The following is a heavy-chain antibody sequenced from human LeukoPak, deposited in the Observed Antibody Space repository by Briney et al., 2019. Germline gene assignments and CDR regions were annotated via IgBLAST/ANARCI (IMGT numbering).Heavy chain of an antibody. CDR1: GGTFSSYA. V-gene: IGHV1-69*13. CDR2: IIPIFGTA. D-gene: IGHD3-10*01. CDR3: ARDLLDYGSRNYFDY. Sequence: GASVKVSCKASGGTFSSYAISWVRQAPGQGLEWMGGIIPIFGTANYAQKFQGRVTITADESTSTAYMELSSLRSEDTAVYYCARDLLDYGSRNYFDYWGQGTLVTVSS. J-gene: IGHJ4*02.